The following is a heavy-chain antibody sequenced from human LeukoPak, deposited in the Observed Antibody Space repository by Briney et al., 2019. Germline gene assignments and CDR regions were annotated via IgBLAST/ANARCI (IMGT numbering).Heavy chain of an antibody. J-gene: IGHJ4*02. D-gene: IGHD3-10*01. V-gene: IGHV3-23*01. CDR3: AKSLITMVRGDFDY. Sequence: GGSLRLSCTASGFTFSSYAMSWVRQAPGKGLEWVSAVSGSGDGTYYADSVRGRFTISRDNSKNTLYLQMNSLRAEDTAVYYCAKSLITMVRGDFDYWGQGTLVTVSS. CDR2: VSGSGDGT. CDR1: GFTFSSYA.